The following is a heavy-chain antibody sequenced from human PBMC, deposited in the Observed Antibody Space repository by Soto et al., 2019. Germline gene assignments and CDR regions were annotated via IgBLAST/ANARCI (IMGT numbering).Heavy chain of an antibody. V-gene: IGHV4-4*07. CDR3: ARDRGFPDYYGMDV. Sequence: SETLSLTWTVSGGSISSYCWSWMRQPAGKGLEWIGRIYTSGNTNYNSSLRGRVTMSLDTSMNQLSLNLSSVTAADTAVYYCARDRGFPDYYGMDVWGQGTTVTVSS. CDR1: GGSISSYC. CDR2: IYTSGNT. D-gene: IGHD3-10*01. J-gene: IGHJ6*02.